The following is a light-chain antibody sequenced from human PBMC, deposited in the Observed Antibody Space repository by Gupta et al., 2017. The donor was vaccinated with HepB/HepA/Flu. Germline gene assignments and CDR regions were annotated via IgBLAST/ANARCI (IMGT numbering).Light chain of an antibody. CDR2: WAS. Sequence: TAKSPDSLAVSLGERDTNHCKSSQSVLFTSNNKTYVAWYQQKPGQPPKLLIYWASTREAGGPDQISGSGSGTDLTLTVSSMQAEDVAVYYCHQYYGTPLTFGGGTKVEIK. CDR3: HQYYGTPLT. J-gene: IGKJ4*01. CDR1: QSVLFTSNNKTY. V-gene: IGKV4-1*01.